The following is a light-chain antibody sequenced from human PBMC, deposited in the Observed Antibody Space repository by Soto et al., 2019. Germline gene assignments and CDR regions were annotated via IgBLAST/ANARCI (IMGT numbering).Light chain of an antibody. J-gene: IGKJ4*01. Sequence: EIVMTQSPATLSVSPGERATLSCRASQSVSINLAWYQQKPGQAPRLLIYGASSRATGIPDRFSGSGSGTDFTLTISRLESEDFAVYYCQQYDSSPLTFGGGTKVEIK. CDR2: GAS. CDR1: QSVSIN. CDR3: QQYDSSPLT. V-gene: IGKV3-20*01.